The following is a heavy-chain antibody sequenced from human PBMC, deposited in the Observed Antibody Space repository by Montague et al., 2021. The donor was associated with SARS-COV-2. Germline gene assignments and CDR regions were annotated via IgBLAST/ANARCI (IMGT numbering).Heavy chain of an antibody. J-gene: IGHJ3*02. Sequence: SLRLSCAASGFTVNSNYMSWVRQAPGKGLEWVALIYSGGDTTYAVSVRDRFTISRDNSKSTLYLQMNSLRVEDTAVFYCARGGVGATWAFDIWGQGTMVTVSS. CDR1: GFTVNSNY. V-gene: IGHV3-53*01. CDR2: IYSGGDT. CDR3: ARGGVGATWAFDI. D-gene: IGHD1-26*01.